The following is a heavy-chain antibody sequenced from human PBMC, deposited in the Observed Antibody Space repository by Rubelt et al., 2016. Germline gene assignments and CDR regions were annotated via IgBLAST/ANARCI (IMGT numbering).Heavy chain of an antibody. CDR3: ARDSAAGHYGMDV. J-gene: IGHJ6*02. CDR1: GYTITSYY. D-gene: IGHD6-25*01. V-gene: IGHV1-2*04. CDR2: INPNSGGT. Sequence: QVQLVQSGAEVKEPGASVRVSCKASGYTITSYYMHWVRQAPGQGLEWMGWINPNSGGTNYAQKFQGWVTMTRDTAISTAYMELGRLRSDDTAVYYCARDSAAGHYGMDVWGQGTTVTVSS.